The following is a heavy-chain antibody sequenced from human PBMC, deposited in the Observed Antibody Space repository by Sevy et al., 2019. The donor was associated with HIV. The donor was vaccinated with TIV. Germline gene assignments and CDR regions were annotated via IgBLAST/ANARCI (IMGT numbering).Heavy chain of an antibody. J-gene: IGHJ4*02. CDR1: GFTFSSYG. D-gene: IGHD3-3*01. V-gene: IGHV3-33*01. Sequence: GGSLRLSCAASGFTFSSYGMHWVRQAPGKGLEWVAVIWYDGSNKYYADSVKGRFTIARDNSKNTLYLQMNSLRAEDTAVYYCARDTRTYYDFWSGYYTSGYFDYWGQGTLVTVSS. CDR2: IWYDGSNK. CDR3: ARDTRTYYDFWSGYYTSGYFDY.